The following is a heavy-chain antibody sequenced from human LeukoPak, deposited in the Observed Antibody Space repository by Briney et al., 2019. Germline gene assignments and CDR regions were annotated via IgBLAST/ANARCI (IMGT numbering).Heavy chain of an antibody. Sequence: GASVKVSCKASGGTFRSYGISWLRQAPGQGLEWMGGIFPISGTTNYAQKFQGRVTMTADESTSTAYMELSSLRSEDTAVYYCARVGPATYGSRTYINYDYYYMDVWGEGTTV. CDR2: IFPISGTT. CDR1: GGTFRSYG. CDR3: ARVGPATYGSRTYINYDYYYMDV. D-gene: IGHD3-10*01. V-gene: IGHV1-69*13. J-gene: IGHJ6*03.